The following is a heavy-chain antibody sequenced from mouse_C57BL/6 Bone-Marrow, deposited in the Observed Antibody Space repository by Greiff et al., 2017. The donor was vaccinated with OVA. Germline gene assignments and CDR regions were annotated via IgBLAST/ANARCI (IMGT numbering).Heavy chain of an antibody. Sequence: EVQVVESGAELVRPGASVKLSCTASGFNIKDDYMHWVKQRPEQGLEWIGWIDPENGDTEYASKFQGKATITADTSSNTAYLQLSSLTSEDTAVYYCTSYGNFDDWGQGTTLTVSS. CDR2: IDPENGDT. J-gene: IGHJ2*01. V-gene: IGHV14-4*01. D-gene: IGHD2-1*01. CDR3: TSYGNFDD. CDR1: GFNIKDDY.